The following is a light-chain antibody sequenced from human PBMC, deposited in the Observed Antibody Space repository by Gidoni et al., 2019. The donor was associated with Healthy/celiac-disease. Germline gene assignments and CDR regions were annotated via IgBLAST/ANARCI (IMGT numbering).Light chain of an antibody. J-gene: IGKJ1*01. CDR3: QQYNNWPPWT. CDR2: GAS. V-gene: IGKV3-15*01. Sequence: EIVMTQSPATLSVSPGERATLSCRASQSVSSNLAWYQQKPGQAPRLLIYGASTRATGIPARFSGIGSGPEFTLTISSLQSEDFAVYYSQQYNNWPPWTFGQGTKVEIK. CDR1: QSVSSN.